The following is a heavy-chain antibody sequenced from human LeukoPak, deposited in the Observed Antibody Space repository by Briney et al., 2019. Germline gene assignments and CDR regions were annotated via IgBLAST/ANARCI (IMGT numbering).Heavy chain of an antibody. V-gene: IGHV3-23*01. J-gene: IGHJ4*02. D-gene: IGHD3-22*01. CDR1: GFTFSSLA. CDR3: ARSYYEYYYDSSGYYRPYFDY. CDR2: ISGSGDST. Sequence: GGSPRLSCAASGFTFSSLAMSWVRQAPGKGLEWVSSISGSGDSTDYADSLKGRFTISRDNAKNSLYLQMNSLRAEDTAVYYCARSYYEYYYDSSGYYRPYFDYWGQGTLVTVSS.